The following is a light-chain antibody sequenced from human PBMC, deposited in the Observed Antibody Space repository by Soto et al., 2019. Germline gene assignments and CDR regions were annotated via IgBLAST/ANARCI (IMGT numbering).Light chain of an antibody. CDR3: CSYAGNRIFI. CDR2: DVS. CDR1: SSDVGGYNY. V-gene: IGLV2-11*01. Sequence: QSVLTQPRSVSGSPGQSVTISCTGTSSDVGGYNYVSWYQQHPGKAPKLMIYDVSKRPSGVPDRFSGSKSGNTASLTISGLQAEDEADYYCCSYAGNRIFIFGGGTQLTVL. J-gene: IGLJ2*01.